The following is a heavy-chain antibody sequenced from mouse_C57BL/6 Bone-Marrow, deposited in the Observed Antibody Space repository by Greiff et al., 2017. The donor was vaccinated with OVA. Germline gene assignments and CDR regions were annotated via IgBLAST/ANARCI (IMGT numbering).Heavy chain of an antibody. CDR3: ARLRGKGFDY. V-gene: IGHV7-3*01. Sequence: EVKLVESGGGLVQPGGSLSLSCAASGFTFTDYYMSWVRQPPGKALEWLGFIRNKANGYTTEYSASVKGRFTISRDNSQSILYLQMNALRAEDSATYYCARLRGKGFDYWGQGTTLTVSS. CDR2: IRNKANGYTT. D-gene: IGHD1-3*01. J-gene: IGHJ2*01. CDR1: GFTFTDYY.